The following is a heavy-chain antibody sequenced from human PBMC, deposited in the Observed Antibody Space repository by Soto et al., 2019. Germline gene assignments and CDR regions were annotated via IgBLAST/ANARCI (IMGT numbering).Heavy chain of an antibody. D-gene: IGHD6-19*01. CDR3: ARVGYSSAWYFDY. CDR2: ISSGGTTM. Sequence: GGSLRLSCAASGFTFYDYYISWIRQAPGKGLEWVSSISSGGTTMSYTDSVKGRFTISRDYAKNSVYLQMNSLRAEDTAVYYCARVGYSSAWYFDYWGQGTLVTVSS. J-gene: IGHJ4*02. V-gene: IGHV3-11*01. CDR1: GFTFYDYY.